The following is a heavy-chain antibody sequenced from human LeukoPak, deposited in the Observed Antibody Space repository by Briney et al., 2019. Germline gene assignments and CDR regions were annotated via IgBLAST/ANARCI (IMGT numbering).Heavy chain of an antibody. Sequence: GGSLRLSCAASGFTFSSYAMSWVRQAPGKGLEWVSAISGSGGSTYYADSVKGRFTISRDNSKNTLYLQMNSLRAEDMAVYYCAKEDGDYVGENWFDPWGQGTLVTVSS. J-gene: IGHJ5*02. V-gene: IGHV3-23*01. CDR3: AKEDGDYVGENWFDP. D-gene: IGHD4-17*01. CDR2: ISGSGGST. CDR1: GFTFSSYA.